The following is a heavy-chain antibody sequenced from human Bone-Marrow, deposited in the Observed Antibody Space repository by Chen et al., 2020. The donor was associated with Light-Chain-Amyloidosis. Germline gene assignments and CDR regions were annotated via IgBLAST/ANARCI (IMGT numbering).Heavy chain of an antibody. D-gene: IGHD5-12*01. Sequence: EVQLEQSGPEVKKPGESLKISCKGSGYTFPNYWIGWVRQMPGKGLEWMGVIYPDDSDARYSPSFEGQVNISADKCITTAYLQWRSLKASDTAMYYCARGRDGYNFDYWGQGTLVTVSS. CDR3: ARGRDGYNFDY. J-gene: IGHJ4*02. CDR2: IYPDDSDA. CDR1: GYTFPNYW. V-gene: IGHV5-51*01.